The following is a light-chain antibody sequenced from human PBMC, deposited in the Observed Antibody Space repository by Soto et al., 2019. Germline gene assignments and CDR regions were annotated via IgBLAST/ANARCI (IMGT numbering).Light chain of an antibody. CDR1: QSSSGC. Sequence: DIQMTQSPSTLSPSVGDRVAMTCGGSQSSSGCLAWYQQKPGKAPKLLIYDASSLESGVPSRFSGSGSGTEFTLTISSLQPDDFATYYCQQYNSYQWTFGQGTKVDI. CDR3: QQYNSYQWT. J-gene: IGKJ1*01. V-gene: IGKV1-5*01. CDR2: DAS.